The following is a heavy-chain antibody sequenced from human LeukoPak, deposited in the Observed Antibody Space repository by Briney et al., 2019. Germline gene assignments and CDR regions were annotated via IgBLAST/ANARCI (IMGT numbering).Heavy chain of an antibody. V-gene: IGHV3-23*01. Sequence: GGSLRLSCAASGFTFSSYAMSWVRQAPGKGLEWVSAISGSGGSTYYADSVKGRFTISRDNSKNTLYLQMNSLRAEDTAVYYCAKARLLWFGEPRNYFVYWGQGTLVTVSS. J-gene: IGHJ4*02. CDR2: ISGSGGST. D-gene: IGHD3-10*01. CDR3: AKARLLWFGEPRNYFVY. CDR1: GFTFSSYA.